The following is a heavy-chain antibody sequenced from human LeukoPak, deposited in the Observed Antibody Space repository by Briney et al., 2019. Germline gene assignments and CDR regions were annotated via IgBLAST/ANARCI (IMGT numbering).Heavy chain of an antibody. J-gene: IGHJ5*02. Sequence: PGGSLRLSCAASGFTFSNYNMNWVRRAPGKGLEWVSCISGSSRYIYYADSAKGRFTISRDNTKNSLFLQMNSLRAEDTAVYYCARNIGGDSSRWSWFNRWRQASLVTVSS. V-gene: IGHV3-21*06. CDR1: GFTFSNYN. D-gene: IGHD6-13*01. CDR3: ARNIGGDSSRWSWFNR. CDR2: ISGSSRYI.